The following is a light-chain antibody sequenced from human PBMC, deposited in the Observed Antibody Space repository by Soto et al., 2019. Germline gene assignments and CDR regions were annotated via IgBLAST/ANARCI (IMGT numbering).Light chain of an antibody. J-gene: IGLJ2*01. V-gene: IGLV1-44*01. Sequence: QSVLTQPPSASRTPGQRVTISCSGSSSNIGGNTVNWYQQLPGTAPKLLIYSNHQRPSGVPDRFSGSKSGTSASLAISGLQSEDEADYYCATWDDSLNGVIFGGGTQLTVL. CDR2: SNH. CDR1: SSNIGGNT. CDR3: ATWDDSLNGVI.